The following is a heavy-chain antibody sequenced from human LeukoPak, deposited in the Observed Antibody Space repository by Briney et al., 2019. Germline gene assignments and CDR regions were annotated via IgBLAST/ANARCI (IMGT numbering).Heavy chain of an antibody. D-gene: IGHD1-26*01. CDR1: GGSFSGYY. V-gene: IGHV4-34*01. CDR2: INHSGST. Sequence: SETLSLTCAVYGGSFSGYYWSWIRQPPGKGLEWLGEINHSGSTNYNPSLKSRVTISVDTSKNQFSLKLSSVTAADTAVYYCARDQWELLAGFDYWGQGTLVTVSS. J-gene: IGHJ4*02. CDR3: ARDQWELLAGFDY.